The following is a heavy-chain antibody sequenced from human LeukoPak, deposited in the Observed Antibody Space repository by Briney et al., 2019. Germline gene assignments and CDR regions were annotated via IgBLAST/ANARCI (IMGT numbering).Heavy chain of an antibody. Sequence: SGGSVRLSCAASGFTFSSYAMHWVRQAPGKGLEWVAVISYDGSNKYYADSVKGRFTISRDNSKNTLYLQMNSLRAEDTAVYYCARDRAPPYSSGWYDYFDYWGQGTLVTVSS. CDR3: ARDRAPPYSSGWYDYFDY. CDR1: GFTFSSYA. J-gene: IGHJ4*02. CDR2: ISYDGSNK. D-gene: IGHD6-19*01. V-gene: IGHV3-30-3*01.